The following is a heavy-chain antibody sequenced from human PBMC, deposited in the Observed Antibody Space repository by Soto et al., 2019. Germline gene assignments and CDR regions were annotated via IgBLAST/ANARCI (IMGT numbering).Heavy chain of an antibody. D-gene: IGHD4-4*01. V-gene: IGHV4-4*07. CDR3: ARDLRYSNYEYWFDP. CDR2: IYTSGST. J-gene: IGHJ5*02. Sequence: QVQLQESGPGLVKPSETLSLTCTVSGGSISSYYWSWIRQPAGKGLEWIGRIYTSGSTNYNPSLKSRVTMSVYTSKNQFSLKLSSVTAADTAVYYCARDLRYSNYEYWFDPWGQGTLVTVSS. CDR1: GGSISSYY.